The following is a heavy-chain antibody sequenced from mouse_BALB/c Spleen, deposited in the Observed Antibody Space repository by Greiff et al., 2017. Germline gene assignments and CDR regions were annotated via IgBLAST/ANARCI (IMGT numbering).Heavy chain of an antibody. CDR3: TRESHITTVVATRAMDY. CDR2: IYPGNSDT. V-gene: IGHV1-5*01. CDR1: GYTFTSYW. D-gene: IGHD1-1*01. J-gene: IGHJ4*01. Sequence: EVQLQQSGTVLARPGASVKMSCKASGYTFTSYWMHWVKQRPGQGLEWIGAIYPGNSDTSYNQKFKGKAKLTAVTSTSTAYMELSSLTNEDSAVYYCTRESHITTVVATRAMDYWGQGTSVTVSS.